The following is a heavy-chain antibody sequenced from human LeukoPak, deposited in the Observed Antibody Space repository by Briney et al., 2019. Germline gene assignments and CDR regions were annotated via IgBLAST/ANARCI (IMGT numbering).Heavy chain of an antibody. J-gene: IGHJ4*02. CDR1: GFTFSRYS. Sequence: GGSLRLSCAASGFTFSRYSMNWVRQAPGKGLEWLSYISGISDTIYYVDSVKGRFTISRDNAKNSLYLQMSGLRAEDTAIYYCATGAYFEYWGQGALVTVSS. V-gene: IGHV3-48*01. CDR3: ATGAYFEY. CDR2: ISGISDTI.